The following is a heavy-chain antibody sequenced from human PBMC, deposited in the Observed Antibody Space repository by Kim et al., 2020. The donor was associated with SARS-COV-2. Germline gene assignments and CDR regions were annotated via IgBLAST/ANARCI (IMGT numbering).Heavy chain of an antibody. Sequence: GGSLRLSCAASGFTFSSYGMHWVRQAPGKGLEWVAVISYDGSNKYYADSVKGRFTISRDNSKNTLYLQMNSLRAEDTAVYYCARDKGVATIDYWGQGTLVTVSS. CDR2: ISYDGSNK. CDR1: GFTFSSYG. D-gene: IGHD5-12*01. J-gene: IGHJ4*02. CDR3: ARDKGVATIDY. V-gene: IGHV3-33*05.